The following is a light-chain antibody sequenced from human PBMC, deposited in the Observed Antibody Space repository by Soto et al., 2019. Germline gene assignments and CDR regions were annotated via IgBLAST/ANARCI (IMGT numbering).Light chain of an antibody. V-gene: IGKV3D-20*01. CDR2: DAS. CDR1: QSVRSSY. CDR3: QQYGSSPLT. J-gene: IGKJ4*01. Sequence: EIVLTQSPATLSLSPGERATLSCGASQSVRSSYLAWYQQKPGLAPRLPIYDASSRATGIPDRFSGSGSGTDFTLTISRLEPEDFAVYYCQQYGSSPLTFGGGTRWIS.